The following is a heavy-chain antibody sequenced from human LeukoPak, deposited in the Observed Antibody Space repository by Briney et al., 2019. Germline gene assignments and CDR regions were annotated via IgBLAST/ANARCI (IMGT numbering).Heavy chain of an antibody. CDR1: GYTFTSYD. V-gene: IGHV1-8*03. CDR3: ARSPYYDFWSGYSNYYYYMDV. Sequence: ASVKVSCKASGYTFTSYDINWVRQAPGQGLEWMGWMNPNSGNTGYAQKFQGRVTITRNTSISTAYMELSSLRSEDTAVYYCARSPYYDFWSGYSNYYYYMDVWGKGTTVTVSS. D-gene: IGHD3-3*01. J-gene: IGHJ6*03. CDR2: MNPNSGNT.